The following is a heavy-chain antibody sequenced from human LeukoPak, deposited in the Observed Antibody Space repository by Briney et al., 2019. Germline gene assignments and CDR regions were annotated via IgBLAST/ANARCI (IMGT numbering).Heavy chain of an antibody. Sequence: GGSLRLSCTASGFTLRNYWMHWVRQVPGKRLVWVSRISGDGSVTNYADSVQGRFTISRDNAKSVVYLQINSLRSEDTGVYYCARYSSSSGGPSYYLDYWGHGSLVTLSS. CDR1: GFTLRNYW. V-gene: IGHV3-74*01. D-gene: IGHD6-6*01. J-gene: IGHJ4*01. CDR2: ISGDGSVT. CDR3: ARYSSSSGGPSYYLDY.